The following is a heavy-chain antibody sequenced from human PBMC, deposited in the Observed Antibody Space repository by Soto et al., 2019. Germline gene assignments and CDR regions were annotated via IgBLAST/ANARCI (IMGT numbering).Heavy chain of an antibody. Sequence: QVQLVESGGGVVQPGRSLRLSCAASGFTFSSYGMHWVRQAPGKGLEWVAVIWYDGNIKYYADSVKGRFTISRDNSKNTLFLLMTSVRAEDTGVYYCARVSEGGSYYGGLDYWGQGTLVTVSS. J-gene: IGHJ4*02. CDR1: GFTFSSYG. CDR2: IWYDGNIK. CDR3: ARVSEGGSYYGGLDY. V-gene: IGHV3-33*01. D-gene: IGHD1-26*01.